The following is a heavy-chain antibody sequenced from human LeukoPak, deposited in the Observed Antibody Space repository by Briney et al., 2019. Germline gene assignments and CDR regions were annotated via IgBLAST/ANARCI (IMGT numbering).Heavy chain of an antibody. CDR2: ISSSSSYI. CDR3: ARVIGYVFSGY. CDR1: GFTFSSYS. D-gene: IGHD3-16*01. V-gene: IGHV3-21*01. Sequence: GGSLRLSCAASGFTFSSYSMNWVRQAPGKGLEWVSSISSSSSYIYYADSAKGRFTISRDNAKNSLYLQMNSLRAEDTAVYYCARVIGYVFSGYWGQGTLVTVPS. J-gene: IGHJ4*02.